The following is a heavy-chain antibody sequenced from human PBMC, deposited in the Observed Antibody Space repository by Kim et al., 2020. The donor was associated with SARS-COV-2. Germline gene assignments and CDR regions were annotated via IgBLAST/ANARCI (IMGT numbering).Heavy chain of an antibody. CDR3: ARARVSGSSSYYLALDS. J-gene: IGHJ4*02. D-gene: IGHD6-13*01. Sequence: SETLSLTCAVYGETFSGHYWTWIRQPPGKGLEWIGEINHSGSSNYNPSLKSWVTTSVDMSKNQFSLRLASVTAADTAMYYCARARVSGSSSYYLALDSWGQGTLVTVSS. CDR2: INHSGSS. V-gene: IGHV4-34*01. CDR1: GETFSGHY.